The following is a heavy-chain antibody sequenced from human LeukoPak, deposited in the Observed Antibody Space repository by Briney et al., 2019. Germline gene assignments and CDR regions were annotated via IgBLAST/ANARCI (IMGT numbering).Heavy chain of an antibody. D-gene: IGHD4-17*01. Sequence: SQTLSLTCTVSGGSISSGGYYWSWIRQHPGKGLEWIGYIYYSGSTYYNPSLKSRVTISVDTSKNQFSLKLSSVTAADTAVYYCARGDNDSGDYGYPYKFDYWGQGTLVTVSS. CDR1: GGSISSGGYY. CDR3: ARGDNDSGDYGYPYKFDY. J-gene: IGHJ4*02. V-gene: IGHV4-31*03. CDR2: IYYSGST.